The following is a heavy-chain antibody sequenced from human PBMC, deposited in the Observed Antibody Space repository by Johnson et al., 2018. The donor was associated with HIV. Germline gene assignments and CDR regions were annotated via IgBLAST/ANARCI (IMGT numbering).Heavy chain of an antibody. Sequence: VLLVESGGGVVQPGRSLRLSCETSRFTFDDYAMHWVRQAPGKGLEWVSVIYSGGSTYYADSVKGRFTISRDNSKNTRYLQMNSLRAEDTAVYYCAREAWGFGERVDAFDIWGQGTMVTVSS. J-gene: IGHJ3*02. V-gene: IGHV3-66*01. CDR1: RFTFDDYA. CDR2: IYSGGST. D-gene: IGHD3-10*01. CDR3: AREAWGFGERVDAFDI.